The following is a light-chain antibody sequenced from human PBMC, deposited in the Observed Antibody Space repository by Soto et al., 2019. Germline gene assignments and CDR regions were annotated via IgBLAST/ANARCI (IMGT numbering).Light chain of an antibody. CDR1: QDIGND. CDR2: LTS. Sequence: DIQMTQSPSSLSASVGDRVTITCRASQDIGNDVGWYQQKPGKAPKRLIYLTSRLQSGVPSRFSGGRSGTEFTLTLSSLQPEAFATYYCLQHRHFSWTFGQGTQVEI. CDR3: LQHRHFSWT. V-gene: IGKV1-17*01. J-gene: IGKJ1*01.